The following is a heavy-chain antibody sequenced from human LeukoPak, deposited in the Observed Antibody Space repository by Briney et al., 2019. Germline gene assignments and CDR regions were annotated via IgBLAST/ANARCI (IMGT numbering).Heavy chain of an antibody. CDR3: ARFSGTYYGYFDY. J-gene: IGHJ4*02. D-gene: IGHD1-26*01. CDR1: GFTFSDYY. V-gene: IGHV3-11*04. CDR2: ISSSGGST. Sequence: GGSLRLSCAASGFTFSDYYMSWIRQAPGKGLEWVSYISSSGGSTYYADSVKGRFTISRDHAKNSLYLQINSLRAEDTAVYYCARFSGTYYGYFDYWGQGTLVTVSS.